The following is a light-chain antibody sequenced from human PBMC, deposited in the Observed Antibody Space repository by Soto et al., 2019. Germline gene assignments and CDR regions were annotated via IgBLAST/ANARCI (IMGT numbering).Light chain of an antibody. Sequence: EVVLTQSPGTLSLSPGERVTILCLASQSVSSTSFAWYQQKPGQTPRLLIYGASSMATGTPDRISVGGSGTHFTLTISRLEPEDFAVYYCQHYVTSSITFGQWTRLAIK. CDR1: QSVSSTS. J-gene: IGKJ5*01. CDR2: GAS. CDR3: QHYVTSSIT. V-gene: IGKV3-20*01.